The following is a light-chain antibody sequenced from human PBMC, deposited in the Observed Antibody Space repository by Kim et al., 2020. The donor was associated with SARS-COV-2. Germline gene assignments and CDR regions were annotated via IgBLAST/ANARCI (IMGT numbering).Light chain of an antibody. CDR1: QTISNF. CDR2: AAS. Sequence: DIQLTQSPSSLSGSVGGRVTITCRANQTISNFLNWYQQKPGKAPKLLIYAASSLQSGVPSRFGGTGSGTEFTLTISSLQPEDFAIYYCQQYYSTLLTFGGGTRVDIK. CDR3: QQYYSTLLT. J-gene: IGKJ4*01. V-gene: IGKV1-39*01.